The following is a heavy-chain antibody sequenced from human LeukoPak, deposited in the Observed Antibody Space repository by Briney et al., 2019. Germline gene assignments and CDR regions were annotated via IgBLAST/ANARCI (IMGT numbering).Heavy chain of an antibody. J-gene: IGHJ6*03. CDR2: ISSSSSYI. CDR1: GFTFSSYS. V-gene: IGHV3-21*01. D-gene: IGHD6-13*01. Sequence: PGGSLRLSCAASGFTFSSYSMNWVRQAPGKGLEWVSSISSSSSYIYYADSVKGRFTISRDNAKNSLYLQMNSLRAEDTAVYYCARLAPGTGTGLNYMDVWGKGTTVTVSS. CDR3: ARLAPGTGTGLNYMDV.